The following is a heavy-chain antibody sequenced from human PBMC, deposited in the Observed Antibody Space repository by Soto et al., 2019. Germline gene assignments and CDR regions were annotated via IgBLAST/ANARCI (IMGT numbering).Heavy chain of an antibody. CDR1: GFSLTTSGVG. CDR2: IYWDDDK. Sequence: QITLKESGPTLVRPTQTLTLTCTFSGFSLTTSGVGVGWIRQPPGKALEWLAGIYWDDDKRYSSYLKSRLTITKDTSKNQVVLTMTNMDPVDTATYYCAHHPYYGLGSYSFDYWGQGTLVTVSS. V-gene: IGHV2-5*02. D-gene: IGHD3-10*01. J-gene: IGHJ4*02. CDR3: AHHPYYGLGSYSFDY.